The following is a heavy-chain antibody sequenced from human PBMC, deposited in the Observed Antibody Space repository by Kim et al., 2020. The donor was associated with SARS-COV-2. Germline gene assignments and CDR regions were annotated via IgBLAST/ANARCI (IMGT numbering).Heavy chain of an antibody. CDR3: ARGGRFWSGYWSY. Sequence: GGSLRLSCAASGFTVSSNYMSWVRQAPGKGLEWVSVIYSGGSTYYADSVKGRFTISRDNSKNTLYLQMNSLRAEDTAVYYCARGGRFWSGYWSYWGQGNLVTVSS. CDR2: IYSGGST. CDR1: GFTVSSNY. V-gene: IGHV3-66*01. J-gene: IGHJ4*02. D-gene: IGHD3-3*01.